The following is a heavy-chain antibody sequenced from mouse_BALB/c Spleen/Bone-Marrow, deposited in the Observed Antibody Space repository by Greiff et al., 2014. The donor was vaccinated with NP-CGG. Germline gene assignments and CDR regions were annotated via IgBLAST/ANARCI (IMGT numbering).Heavy chain of an antibody. D-gene: IGHD2-14*01. CDR3: ASYRYAWYFDV. Sequence: EVQLQQSGAELVKPGASVKLSCTASGFNIKDTYLHWVKQRPEQGLEWIGRIEPANGNTKYDPKFQGKATITADTSSNTACLQLSSLTSEDTAVYYCASYRYAWYFDVWGAGTTVTVSS. CDR2: IEPANGNT. V-gene: IGHV14-3*02. J-gene: IGHJ1*01. CDR1: GFNIKDTY.